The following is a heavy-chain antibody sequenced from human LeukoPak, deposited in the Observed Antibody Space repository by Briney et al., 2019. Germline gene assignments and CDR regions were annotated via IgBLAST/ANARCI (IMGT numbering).Heavy chain of an antibody. CDR2: IRSESHDTTP. Sequence: PGGSLRLSCTASGFTFGDYGMSWFRQAPGTGLERVGFIRSESHDTTPQYGASVQGRFTISQDDSKRIAFLQMSSLKTEDTAVYYCSRAAGYDFILEYWGQGTLVTVSS. J-gene: IGHJ4*02. V-gene: IGHV3-49*03. CDR1: GFTFGDYG. CDR3: SRAAGYDFILEY. D-gene: IGHD5-12*01.